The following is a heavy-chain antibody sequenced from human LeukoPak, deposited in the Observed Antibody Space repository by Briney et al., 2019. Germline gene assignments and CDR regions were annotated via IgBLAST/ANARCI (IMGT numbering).Heavy chain of an antibody. Sequence: PGRSLRLSCAASGFTFDDYAMHWVRQAPGKGLEWVSGISWNSGSIGYADSVKGRFTISRDNAKNSLYLQMNSLRAEDTALYYCAKDGYCSGGSCYPPPDYWGQGTLVTVSS. CDR1: GFTFDDYA. CDR3: AKDGYCSGGSCYPPPDY. J-gene: IGHJ4*02. V-gene: IGHV3-9*01. CDR2: ISWNSGSI. D-gene: IGHD2-15*01.